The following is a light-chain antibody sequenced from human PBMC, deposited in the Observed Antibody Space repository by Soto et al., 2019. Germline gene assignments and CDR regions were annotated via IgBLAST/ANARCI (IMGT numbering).Light chain of an antibody. CDR2: AAS. CDR1: QSVGSS. CDR3: QQRSSWPIT. Sequence: EIVLTQSPSTLSLYPGERATLSCRASQSVGSSLAWYQQKLGQAPRLLIYAASDRATGIPGRFSGSGSGADFTLTISTLEPEDFAVYYCQQRSSWPITFGQGTRLEI. J-gene: IGKJ5*01. V-gene: IGKV3-11*01.